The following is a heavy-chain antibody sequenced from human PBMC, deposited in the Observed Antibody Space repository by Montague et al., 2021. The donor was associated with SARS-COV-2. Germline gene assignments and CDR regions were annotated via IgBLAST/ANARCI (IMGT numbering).Heavy chain of an antibody. J-gene: IGHJ4*02. Sequence: SETLSLTCTVSGASISSRSYYWGWIRQPPGKGLEWIGFKYYSGSTYYNPTLKSRVTISVDTSKNQLSLKLSSVTAADTAVYYRATLPSSITIFGVVQGYYFDDWGQGTLVIVSS. D-gene: IGHD3-3*01. CDR3: ATLPSSITIFGVVQGYYFDD. CDR1: GASISSRSYY. CDR2: KYYSGST. V-gene: IGHV4-39*01.